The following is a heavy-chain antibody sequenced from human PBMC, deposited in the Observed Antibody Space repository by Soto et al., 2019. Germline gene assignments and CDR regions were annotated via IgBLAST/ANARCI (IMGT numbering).Heavy chain of an antibody. V-gene: IGHV3-23*01. Sequence: GSLRLSCAASGFTFSSYAMSWVRQAPGKGLEWVSAISGSGGSTYYADSVKGRFTISRDNSKNTLYLQMNSLRAEDTAVYYCAKDHGYSSGWYYFDYWGQGTLVTVSS. D-gene: IGHD6-19*01. CDR2: ISGSGGST. CDR3: AKDHGYSSGWYYFDY. J-gene: IGHJ4*02. CDR1: GFTFSSYA.